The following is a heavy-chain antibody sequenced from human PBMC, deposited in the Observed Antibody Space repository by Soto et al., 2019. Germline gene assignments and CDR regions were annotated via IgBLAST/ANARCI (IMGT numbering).Heavy chain of an antibody. Sequence: EVQLVESGGGLVQPGRSLRLSCVASGFTFYNHGMHWVRQAPGRGLEWVSGIPWRSDSMGYADSVKGRFTISRDNAKNSLYLQMNSLIPEDTALSYCAKEDSGFSGYMDVWGKGTTVTVSS. J-gene: IGHJ6*03. V-gene: IGHV3-9*01. CDR3: AKEDSGFSGYMDV. CDR1: GFTFYNHG. D-gene: IGHD3-10*01. CDR2: IPWRSDSM.